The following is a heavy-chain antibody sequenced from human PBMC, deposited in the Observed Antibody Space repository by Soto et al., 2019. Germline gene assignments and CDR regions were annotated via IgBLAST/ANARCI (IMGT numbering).Heavy chain of an antibody. J-gene: IGHJ5*02. V-gene: IGHV4-39*01. CDR1: GGSISSSSYY. D-gene: IGHD6-13*01. CDR3: ARLRIAAAGKIENWFDP. CDR2: IYYSGST. Sequence: SETLSLTCTVSGGSISSSSYYWGWIRQPPGKGLEWIGSIYYSGSTYYNPSLKSRVTISVDTSKNQFSLKLSSVTAADTAVYYCARLRIAAAGKIENWFDPWGQGTLVTVSS.